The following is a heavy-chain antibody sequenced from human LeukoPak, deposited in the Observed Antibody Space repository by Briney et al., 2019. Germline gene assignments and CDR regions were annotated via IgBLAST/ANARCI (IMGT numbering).Heavy chain of an antibody. D-gene: IGHD6-6*01. CDR2: IIPMFGTA. J-gene: IGHJ5*02. CDR1: GGTFSSYA. V-gene: IGHV1-69*06. CDR3: ARDFGGRIAAPLGRHWFDP. Sequence: SVKVSCKASGGTFSSYAISWVRQAPGQGLEWMGGIIPMFGTANYAQKFQGRVTITADKSTSTAYMELSSLRSEDTAVYYCARDFGGRIAAPLGRHWFDPWGQGTLVTVSS.